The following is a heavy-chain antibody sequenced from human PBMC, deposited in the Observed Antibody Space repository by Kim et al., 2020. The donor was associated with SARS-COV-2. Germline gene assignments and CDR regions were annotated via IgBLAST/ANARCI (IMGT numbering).Heavy chain of an antibody. CDR1: GFTFSSYS. D-gene: IGHD3-10*01. CDR2: ISSSSSYI. Sequence: GGSLRLSCAASGFTFSSYSMNWVRQAPGKGLEWVSSISSSSSYIYYADSVKGRFTISRDNAKNSLYLQMNSLRAEDTAVYYCARLGLVRGAPTAGGMDVWGQGTTVTVSS. CDR3: ARLGLVRGAPTAGGMDV. V-gene: IGHV3-21*01. J-gene: IGHJ6*02.